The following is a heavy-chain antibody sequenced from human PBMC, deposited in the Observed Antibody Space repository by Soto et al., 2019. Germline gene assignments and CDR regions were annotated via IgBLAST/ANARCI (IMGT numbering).Heavy chain of an antibody. CDR1: GFSLSTSGVG. CDR3: AHKGGGDRILDY. Sequence: QITLKESDPTLVKPTQTLTLTCTFSGFSLSTSGVGVGWIRQPPGKALEWLALIYWDDAKHYSPSLKSRLTITKDTSKNQVVLIMTNMDPVDTATYYCAHKGGGDRILDYWGQGTLVTVSS. D-gene: IGHD3-16*01. CDR2: IYWDDAK. V-gene: IGHV2-5*02. J-gene: IGHJ4*02.